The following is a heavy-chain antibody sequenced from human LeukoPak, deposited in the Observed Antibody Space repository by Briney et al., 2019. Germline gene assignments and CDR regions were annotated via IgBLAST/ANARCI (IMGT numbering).Heavy chain of an antibody. V-gene: IGHV3-49*04. D-gene: IGHD6-25*01. CDR2: IRSKAYGGTT. CDR3: TRGGRDYSDY. Sequence: GGSLRLSCTASAFTFGDYDMSWVRQAPGKGVEWVGFIRSKAYGGTTEYAASVKGRFTISRVDSKSIAYLQMNSLKTEDTAVYYCTRGGRDYSDYWGQGTLATVSS. J-gene: IGHJ4*02. CDR1: AFTFGDYD.